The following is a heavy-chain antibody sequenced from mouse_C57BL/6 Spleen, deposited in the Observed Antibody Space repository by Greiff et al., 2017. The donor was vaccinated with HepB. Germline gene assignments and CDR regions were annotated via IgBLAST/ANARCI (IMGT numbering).Heavy chain of an antibody. CDR3: AREGVYDYGFAY. CDR2: INPSNGGT. V-gene: IGHV1-53*01. Sequence: VQLQQSGTELVKPGASVKLSCKASGYSFTSYWMHWVKQRPGQGLEWIGNINPSNGGTNYNEKFKSKATLTVDKSSSTAYMQLSSLTSEDSAVYYCAREGVYDYGFAYWGQGTLVTVSA. CDR1: GYSFTSYW. J-gene: IGHJ3*01. D-gene: IGHD2-4*01.